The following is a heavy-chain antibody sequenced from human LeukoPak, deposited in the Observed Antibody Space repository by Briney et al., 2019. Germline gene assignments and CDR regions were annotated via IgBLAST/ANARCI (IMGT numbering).Heavy chain of an antibody. D-gene: IGHD3-3*01. CDR1: GGTFSSYA. CDR2: IIPIFGTA. CDR3: ARDTIWDYDFWSGYYTHFDY. V-gene: IGHV1-69*06. Sequence: ASVKVSCKASGGTFSSYAISWVRQAPGQGLEWMGGIIPIFGTANYAQKFQGRVTITADKSTSTAYMELRSLRSDDTAVYYCARDTIWDYDFWSGYYTHFDYWGQGTLVTVSS. J-gene: IGHJ4*02.